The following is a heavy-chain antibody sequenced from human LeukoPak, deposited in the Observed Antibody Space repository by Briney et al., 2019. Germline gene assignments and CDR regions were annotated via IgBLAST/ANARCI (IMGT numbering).Heavy chain of an antibody. Sequence: ASVKVSRKASGYTLTTHSMHWVRQAPGQGLEWMGIIDPSGGSTSYAQKFQGRLTMTRDTSTSTVYMELSSLRSGDTAVYYCARQSLLGLYFFDYWGQGTLVTVSS. CDR3: ARQSLLGLYFFDY. J-gene: IGHJ4*02. CDR1: GYTLTTHS. D-gene: IGHD3-22*01. CDR2: IDPSGGST. V-gene: IGHV1-46*01.